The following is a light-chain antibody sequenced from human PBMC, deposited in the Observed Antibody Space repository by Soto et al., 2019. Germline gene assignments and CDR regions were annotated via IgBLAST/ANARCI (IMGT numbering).Light chain of an antibody. V-gene: IGKV3-11*01. J-gene: IGKJ4*01. Sequence: VLTQTPATLSLSPGDGATLSCRASQSVGSSLAWYQQKPGQPPRLLIFDTYNRATGIPARFSGSGSGTDFTLTISRLEPEDFAVYYCQGRSGWPLVWTFCGGTKV. CDR1: QSVGSS. CDR2: DTY. CDR3: QGRSGWPLVWT.